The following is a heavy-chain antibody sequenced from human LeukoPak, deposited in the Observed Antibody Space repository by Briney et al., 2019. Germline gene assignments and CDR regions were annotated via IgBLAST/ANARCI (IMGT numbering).Heavy chain of an antibody. D-gene: IGHD5/OR15-5a*01. Sequence: SETLSLTCTVSGGSISSYYWSWIRQPPGKGLEWIGYIYYSGSTNYNPSLKSRVTISVDTSKNQFSLKLSSVTAVDTAVYYCAREIGSNLGSAWFDPWGQGTLVTVSS. CDR3: AREIGSNLGSAWFDP. V-gene: IGHV4-59*01. CDR1: GGSISSYY. CDR2: IYYSGST. J-gene: IGHJ5*02.